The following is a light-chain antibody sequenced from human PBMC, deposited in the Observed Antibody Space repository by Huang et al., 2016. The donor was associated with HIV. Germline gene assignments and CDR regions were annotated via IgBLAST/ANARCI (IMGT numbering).Light chain of an antibody. J-gene: IGKJ1*01. Sequence: EIVMTQSPATRSVSPGERATLSCRASQSVGSNLAWYQQRRGQAPRLLIYAASTRATGIPARFSGSGSGTECTLTVSSLQSEDFAVYYCQQHNSWPRTFGQGTRV. CDR1: QSVGSN. V-gene: IGKV3-15*01. CDR2: AAS. CDR3: QQHNSWPRT.